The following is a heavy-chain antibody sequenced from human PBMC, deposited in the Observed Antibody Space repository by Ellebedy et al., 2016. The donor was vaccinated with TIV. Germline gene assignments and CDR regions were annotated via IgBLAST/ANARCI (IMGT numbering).Heavy chain of an antibody. CDR2: LSYSGAT. CDR3: ARFRGGGGSSYFDH. Sequence: SETLSLTXTVSGGSIRIYHWTWIRQSPGKGLEWIGHLSYSGATSYNPSLQSRVTISGDTSKNQFSLKLSSVTAADTAVYYCARFRGGGGSSYFDHWGQGTLVTASS. J-gene: IGHJ4*02. CDR1: GGSIRIYH. D-gene: IGHD2-15*01. V-gene: IGHV4-59*13.